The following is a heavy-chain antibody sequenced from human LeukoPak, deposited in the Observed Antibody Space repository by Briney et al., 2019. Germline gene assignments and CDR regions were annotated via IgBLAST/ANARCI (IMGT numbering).Heavy chain of an antibody. CDR1: GFTFSSYG. D-gene: IGHD5-18*01. J-gene: IGHJ4*02. Sequence: PGGTLRLSCAASGFTFSSYGMSWVRQAPGKGLEWVSAISGSGGSTYYADSVKGRFTISRDNSKNTLYLQMNSLRAEDTAVYYCAKGGQLWADFDYWGQGILVTVSS. CDR3: AKGGQLWADFDY. CDR2: ISGSGGST. V-gene: IGHV3-23*01.